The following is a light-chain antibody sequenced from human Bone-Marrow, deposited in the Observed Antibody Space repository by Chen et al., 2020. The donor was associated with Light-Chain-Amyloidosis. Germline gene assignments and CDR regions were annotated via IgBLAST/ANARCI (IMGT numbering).Light chain of an antibody. Sequence: DIQMTQPTSSLSASVSDRVTFPCRASQTIPTSFNWCHQKPGKAPELFIDLTSGLQSGFPSRFNGSGSGTDFTLSLRSLQPEDFAPYYCQQTCSIPRTFGQGTTVEVK. CDR1: QTIPTS. V-gene: IGKV1-39*01. CDR3: QQTCSIPRT. CDR2: LTS. J-gene: IGKJ1*01.